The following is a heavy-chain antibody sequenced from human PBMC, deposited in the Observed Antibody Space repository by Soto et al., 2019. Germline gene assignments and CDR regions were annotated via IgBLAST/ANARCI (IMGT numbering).Heavy chain of an antibody. D-gene: IGHD5-18*01. Sequence: GGSLRLSCAASGFTFSSYAMSWVRQAPGKGLEWVSAISGSGGSTYYADSVKGRFTISRDNSKNTLYLQMNSLRAEDTAVYYCAKDRGYSYGYSDSYYYYGMDVWGQGTTVTVSS. CDR2: ISGSGGST. J-gene: IGHJ6*02. CDR3: AKDRGYSYGYSDSYYYYGMDV. CDR1: GFTFSSYA. V-gene: IGHV3-23*01.